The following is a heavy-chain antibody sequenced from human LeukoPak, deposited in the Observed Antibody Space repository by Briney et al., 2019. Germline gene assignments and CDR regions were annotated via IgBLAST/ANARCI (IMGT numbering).Heavy chain of an antibody. CDR3: GRDPNGNYVGAFDF. D-gene: IGHD4-17*01. V-gene: IGHV3-23*01. J-gene: IGHJ3*01. Sequence: GGSLRLSCAASGFTFSDYAMTWVRLAPGRGLEWVSSITGGGGTSYADSVRGRFTMSRDNSKNTLYLQMDRLRAEDSAIYFCGRDPNGNYVGAFDFWGQGTLVTVSS. CDR2: ITGGGGT. CDR1: GFTFSDYA.